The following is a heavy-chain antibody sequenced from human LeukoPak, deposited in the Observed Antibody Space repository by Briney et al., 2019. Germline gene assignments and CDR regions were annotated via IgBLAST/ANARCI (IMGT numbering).Heavy chain of an antibody. Sequence: SETLSLTCTVSGGSISSSSYYWGWIRQPPGKGLEWIGSIYYSGSTYYNPSLKSRVTISVDTSKNQFSLKLSSVTAANTAVYYCARGLSWAYYMDVWGKGTTVTVSS. J-gene: IGHJ6*03. CDR3: ARGLSWAYYMDV. V-gene: IGHV4-39*07. CDR1: GGSISSSSYY. CDR2: IYYSGST. D-gene: IGHD2/OR15-2a*01.